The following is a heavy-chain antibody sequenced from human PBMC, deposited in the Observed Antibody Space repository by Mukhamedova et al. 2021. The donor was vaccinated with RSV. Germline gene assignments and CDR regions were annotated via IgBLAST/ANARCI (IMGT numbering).Heavy chain of an antibody. J-gene: IGHJ4*02. V-gene: IGHV3-53*01. CDR3: ARGIVEPTWSFDY. D-gene: IGHD1-26*01. CDR2: IYGAGTT. Sequence: VRQAPGKGLEWVSVIYGAGTTYYADSVKGRFTISRDNSKNTLYLQMNSLRVEDTAVYYCARGIVEPTWSFDYWGQGTLVTVSS.